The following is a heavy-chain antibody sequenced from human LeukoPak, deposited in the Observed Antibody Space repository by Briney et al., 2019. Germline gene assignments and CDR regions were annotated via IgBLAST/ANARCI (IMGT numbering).Heavy chain of an antibody. D-gene: IGHD6-19*01. CDR3: ASTRRAAVAGRFDS. V-gene: IGHV4-4*09. Sequence: SETLSLTCTVSGASMSSNYRSWVRQPPGKGLEWIGYIYHSGNTNYGPSLESRVTMSVDESKNQFSLRVHFVSAADTAVYYCASTRRAAVAGRFDSWGQGTLVTVSS. CDR2: IYHSGNT. J-gene: IGHJ4*02. CDR1: GASMSSNY.